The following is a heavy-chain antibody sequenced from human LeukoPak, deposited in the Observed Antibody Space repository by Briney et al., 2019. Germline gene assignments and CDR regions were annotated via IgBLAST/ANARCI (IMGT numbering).Heavy chain of an antibody. Sequence: SETLSLTCTVSSGSISSYDWSWIRQPAGKGLEWIGRIYTCGSPNYNPSLKSRVTMSVDTSKNQFSLKLSSVTAADTAVYYCARQTPSSSWIDYWGQGTQVTVSS. V-gene: IGHV4-4*07. D-gene: IGHD6-13*01. CDR1: SGSISSYD. CDR3: ARQTPSSSWIDY. CDR2: IYTCGSP. J-gene: IGHJ4*02.